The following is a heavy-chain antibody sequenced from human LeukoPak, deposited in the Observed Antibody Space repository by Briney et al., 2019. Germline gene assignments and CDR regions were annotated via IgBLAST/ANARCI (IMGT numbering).Heavy chain of an antibody. CDR2: ISSSSSYI. CDR1: GFTFSSYS. J-gene: IGHJ4*02. V-gene: IGHV3-21*01. D-gene: IGHD3-22*01. Sequence: GRSLRLSCAASGFTFSSYSMNWVRQAPGKGLEWVSSISSSSSYIYYADSVKGRFTISRDNAKNSLYLQMNSLRAEDTAVYYCARVEYDSSGYYFDYWGQGTLVTVSS. CDR3: ARVEYDSSGYYFDY.